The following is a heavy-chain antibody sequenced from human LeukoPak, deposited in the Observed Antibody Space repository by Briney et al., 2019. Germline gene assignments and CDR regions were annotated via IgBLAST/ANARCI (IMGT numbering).Heavy chain of an antibody. CDR1: GFAFSSFW. J-gene: IGHJ4*02. V-gene: IGHV3-74*01. CDR3: VRENSGIAATDIIDY. D-gene: IGHD6-13*01. Sequence: PGGSLRLSCATSGFAFSSFWMYWVRQVPGKGLVWVSRINGDGKNTTYADSVKGRFTISRDNAKNTLYLQMSSLRIDDTAIYYCVRENSGIAATDIIDYWGQGTQVTVSS. CDR2: INGDGKNT.